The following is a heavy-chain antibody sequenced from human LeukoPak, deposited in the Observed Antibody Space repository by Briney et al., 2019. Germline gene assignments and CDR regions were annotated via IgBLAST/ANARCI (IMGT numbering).Heavy chain of an antibody. J-gene: IGHJ4*02. Sequence: PSQTLSLTCAVSGGSISSGGYSWSWIRQTPGKGLEWIGYTYYSGSTYYNPSLKSRVTISVDTSKNQFSLKLSSVTAADTAVYYCARLRVMITFGGVIVDYWGQGTLVTVSS. CDR3: ARLRVMITFGGVIVDY. CDR2: TYYSGST. V-gene: IGHV4-30-2*03. D-gene: IGHD3-16*02. CDR1: GGSISSGGYS.